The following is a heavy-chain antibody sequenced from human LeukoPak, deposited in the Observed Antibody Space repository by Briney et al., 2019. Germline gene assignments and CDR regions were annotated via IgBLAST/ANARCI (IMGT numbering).Heavy chain of an antibody. CDR3: ASRYNWNDWEREGPYDY. J-gene: IGHJ4*02. V-gene: IGHV1-69*06. CDR1: GGTFSSYA. D-gene: IGHD1-1*01. CDR2: IIPIFGTA. Sequence: ASVKVSCKASGGTFSSYAISWVRQAPGQGLEWMGGIIPIFGTANYAQKFQGRVTITADKSTSTAYMELSSLRSEDTAVYYCASRYNWNDWEREGPYDYWGQGTLVTVSS.